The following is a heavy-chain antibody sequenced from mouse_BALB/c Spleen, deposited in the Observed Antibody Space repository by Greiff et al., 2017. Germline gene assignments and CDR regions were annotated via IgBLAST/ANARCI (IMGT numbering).Heavy chain of an antibody. V-gene: IGHV3-2*02. Sequence: EVQLQQSGPGLVKPSQSLSLTCTVTGYSITSDYAWNWIRQFPGNKLEWMGYISYSGSTSYNPSLKSRISITRDTSKNQFFLQLNSVTTEDTATYYCARSLLYDYDYFDYWGQGTTLTVSS. J-gene: IGHJ2*01. CDR2: ISYSGST. CDR1: GYSITSDYA. CDR3: ARSLLYDYDYFDY. D-gene: IGHD2-4*01.